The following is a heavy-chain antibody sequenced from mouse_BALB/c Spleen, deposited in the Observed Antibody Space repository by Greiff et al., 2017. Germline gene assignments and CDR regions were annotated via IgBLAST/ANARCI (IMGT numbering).Heavy chain of an antibody. CDR1: GYTFTSYW. Sequence: VQLQQPGAELVKPGASVKMSCKASGYTFTSYWMHWVKQRPGQGLEWIGTIDPSDSYTSYNQKFKGKATLTVDTSSSTAYMQLSSLTSEDSAVYYCTRLMVTTYYYAMDYWGQGTSVTVSS. CDR2: IDPSDSYT. D-gene: IGHD2-3*01. V-gene: IGHV1S127*01. CDR3: TRLMVTTYYYAMDY. J-gene: IGHJ4*01.